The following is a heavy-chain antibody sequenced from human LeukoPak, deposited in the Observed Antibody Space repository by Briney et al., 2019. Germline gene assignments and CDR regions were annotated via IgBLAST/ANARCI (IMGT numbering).Heavy chain of an antibody. CDR3: ARMYYYGSGSYYWRVFDY. Sequence: GASVKVSCKASGYTFTGYYMHWGRQAPGQGLEWMGWINPNSGGTNYSQKFKGRVTMTRDTSISTAYMELSRLRSDDTAVYYCARMYYYGSGSYYWRVFDYWGQGTLVTVSS. D-gene: IGHD3-10*01. CDR1: GYTFTGYY. J-gene: IGHJ4*02. CDR2: INPNSGGT. V-gene: IGHV1-2*02.